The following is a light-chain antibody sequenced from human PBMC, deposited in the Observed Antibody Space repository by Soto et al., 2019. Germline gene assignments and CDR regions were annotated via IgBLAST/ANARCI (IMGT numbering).Light chain of an antibody. CDR3: CSYAGRSTYV. CDR2: EGT. J-gene: IGLJ1*01. Sequence: QSVLTQPASVSGSPGQSITTSCTGTSSDVGNYNLVSWFQQHPGKAPKLMIYEGTKRPSGVSNRFSGSKSGNTASLTISGLQAEDEADYYCCSYAGRSTYVFGTGTKVTVL. V-gene: IGLV2-23*01. CDR1: SSDVGNYNL.